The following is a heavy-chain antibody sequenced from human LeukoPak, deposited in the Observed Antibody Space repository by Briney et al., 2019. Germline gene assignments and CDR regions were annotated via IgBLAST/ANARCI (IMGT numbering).Heavy chain of an antibody. V-gene: IGHV3-23*01. CDR2: INAGGGST. CDR1: GFTFSSYA. D-gene: IGHD3-3*02. CDR3: AKGLSIASSFFDY. J-gene: IGHJ4*02. Sequence: PGGSLRLSCAASGFTFSSYAMTWVRQAPGKGLEWVSAINAGGGSTYYADSVKGRFTISGDNSKNTLYLQMNSLRAEDTAVYFCAKGLSIASSFFDYWGQGTLVTVSS.